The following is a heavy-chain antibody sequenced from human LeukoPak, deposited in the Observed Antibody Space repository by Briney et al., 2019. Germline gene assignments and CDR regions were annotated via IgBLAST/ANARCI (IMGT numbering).Heavy chain of an antibody. CDR1: GGSISHSNSY. CDR3: ARDRHGSENHDAFDV. J-gene: IGHJ3*01. V-gene: IGHV4-39*07. D-gene: IGHD3-10*01. Sequence: PSETLSLTCSVSGGSISHSNSYWGWIRQPPGKGLEWVGSVYHSGTTYSNPSLKSRVTMSVDSSKNHFSLKLSSVSAADTAVYYCARDRHGSENHDAFDVWGQGTVVTVSS. CDR2: VYHSGTT.